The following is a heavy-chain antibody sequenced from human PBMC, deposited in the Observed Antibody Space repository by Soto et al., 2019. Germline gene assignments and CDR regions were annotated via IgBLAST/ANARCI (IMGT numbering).Heavy chain of an antibody. CDR2: ISSSSSTI. V-gene: IGHV3-48*01. J-gene: IGHJ4*02. Sequence: PGGSLRLSCAASGFTFSRYSMNWVRQAPGKGPEWISYISSSSSTIHYADSVKGRFTISRDNAKNSLYLQMNSLRAEDTAVYYCASGTIEAAGPPSDYWGQGTLVTFSS. D-gene: IGHD6-13*01. CDR1: GFTFSRYS. CDR3: ASGTIEAAGPPSDY.